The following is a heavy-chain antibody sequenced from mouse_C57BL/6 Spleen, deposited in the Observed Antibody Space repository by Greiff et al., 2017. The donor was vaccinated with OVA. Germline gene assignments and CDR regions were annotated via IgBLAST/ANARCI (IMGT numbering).Heavy chain of an antibody. CDR2: IDPSDSYT. D-gene: IGHD2-4*01. V-gene: IGHV1-59*01. J-gene: IGHJ4*01. CDR1: GYTFTSYW. Sequence: QVQLQQPGAELVRPGPSVKLSCKASGYTFTSYWMHWVKQRPGQGLEWIGVIDPSDSYTNYNQKFKGKATLTVDTSSSTAYMQLSSLTSEDSAVYYCARGGGLRPQVYAMDYWGQGTSVTVSS. CDR3: ARGGGLRPQVYAMDY.